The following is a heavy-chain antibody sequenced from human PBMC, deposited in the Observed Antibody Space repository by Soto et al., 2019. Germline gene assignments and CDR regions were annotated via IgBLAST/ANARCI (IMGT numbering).Heavy chain of an antibody. J-gene: IGHJ4*02. CDR2: IIPIFGTA. V-gene: IGHV1-69*12. CDR1: GGTFSSYA. CDR3: ATLRRQYCSGGSCYFDY. Sequence: QVQLVQSGAEVKKPGSSVKVSCKASGGTFSSYAISWVRQAPGQGLEWMGGIIPIFGTANYAQKFQGRVTITADESTSTGYMELSSLRSEDTAVYYCATLRRQYCSGGSCYFDYWGQGTLVTVSS. D-gene: IGHD2-15*01.